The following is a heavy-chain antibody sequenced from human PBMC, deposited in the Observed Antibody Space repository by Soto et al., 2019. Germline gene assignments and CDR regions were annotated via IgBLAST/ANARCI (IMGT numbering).Heavy chain of an antibody. CDR1: VDRVSSNSAA. Sequence: SQTLSLTCAISVDRVSSNSAAWNLIRQSPSRGLEWLGRTYYRSKLSNDYAVSVKSRITINPDTSKNQFSLQLYSVIPEDTAVYYCAGVAPSRGMDVWCQGTAGTVS. CDR3: AGVAPSRGMDV. CDR2: TYYRSKLSN. V-gene: IGHV6-1*01. D-gene: IGHD2-21*01. J-gene: IGHJ6*02.